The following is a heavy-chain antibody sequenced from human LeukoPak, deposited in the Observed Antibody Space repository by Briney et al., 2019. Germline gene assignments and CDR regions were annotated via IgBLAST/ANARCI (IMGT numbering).Heavy chain of an antibody. CDR1: GGSFSGYY. Sequence: PSETLSLTCAVYGGSFSGYYWSWIRQPPGKGLEWIGEINHSGSTNYNPSLKSRVTMSVDTSKNQFSLKLSSVTAADTAVYYCARGSQWLANFDYWGQGTLVTVSS. CDR2: INHSGST. D-gene: IGHD6-19*01. J-gene: IGHJ4*02. V-gene: IGHV4-34*01. CDR3: ARGSQWLANFDY.